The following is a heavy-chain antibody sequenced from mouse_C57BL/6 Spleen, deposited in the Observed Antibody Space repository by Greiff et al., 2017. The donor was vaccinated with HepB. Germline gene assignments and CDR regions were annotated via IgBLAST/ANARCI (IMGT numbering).Heavy chain of an antibody. Sequence: QVQLQQPGAELVMPGASVKLSCKASGYTFTSYWMHWVKQRPGQGLEWIGEIDPSDSYTNYNQKFKGKSTLTVDKSSSTAYMQLSSLTSEDSAVYYCARHSSGHFDYWGQGTTLTVSS. D-gene: IGHD3-1*01. V-gene: IGHV1-69*01. J-gene: IGHJ2*01. CDR3: ARHSSGHFDY. CDR2: IDPSDSYT. CDR1: GYTFTSYW.